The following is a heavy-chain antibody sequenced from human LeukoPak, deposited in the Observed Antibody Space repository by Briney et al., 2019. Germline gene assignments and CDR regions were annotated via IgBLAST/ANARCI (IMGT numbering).Heavy chain of an antibody. D-gene: IGHD6-6*01. J-gene: IGHJ3*02. CDR2: ISYDGSNK. V-gene: IGHV3-30-3*01. CDR3: AKELKSSSSAFDI. CDR1: GFTFSSYA. Sequence: PGGSLRLSCAASGFTFSSYAMHWVRQAPGKGLEWVAVISYDGSNKYYADSVKGRFTISRDNSKNTLYLQMNSLRAEDTAVYYCAKELKSSSSAFDIWGQGTMVTVSS.